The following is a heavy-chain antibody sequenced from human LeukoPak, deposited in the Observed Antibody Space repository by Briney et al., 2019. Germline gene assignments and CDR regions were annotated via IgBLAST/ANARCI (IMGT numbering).Heavy chain of an antibody. CDR1: GGSISDYY. V-gene: IGHV4-59*08. CDR2: MYYSGST. D-gene: IGHD3-22*01. J-gene: IGHJ3*02. Sequence: PSETLSLTCTVSGGSISDYYWSWIRQPPGKGLEWIGYMYYSGSTNYNPSLKSRATISIDTSKNQLSLKLSSVTAADTAVYYCARGYYYDSSGYYFPLRAFDIWGQGTMVTVSS. CDR3: ARGYYYDSSGYYFPLRAFDI.